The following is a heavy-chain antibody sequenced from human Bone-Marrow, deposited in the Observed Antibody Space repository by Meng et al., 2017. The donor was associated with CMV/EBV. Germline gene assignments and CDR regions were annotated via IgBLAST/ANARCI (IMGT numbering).Heavy chain of an antibody. CDR2: IYYSGNT. Sequence: SETLSLTCTVSGGSISSYYWNWIRQSPGKGLEWIGYIYYSGNTDYNPSLKSRVTISVDTSKNQFSLKLSSVTASDTAVYYWAGVGISNDAVDIWGQGTMVTVSS. D-gene: IGHD1-26*01. CDR3: AGVGISNDAVDI. J-gene: IGHJ3*02. V-gene: IGHV4-59*12. CDR1: GGSISSYY.